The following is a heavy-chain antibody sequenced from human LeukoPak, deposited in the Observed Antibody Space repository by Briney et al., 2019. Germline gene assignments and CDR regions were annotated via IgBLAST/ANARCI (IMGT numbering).Heavy chain of an antibody. CDR2: ISGSGDST. CDR3: AKDRRDSGGWFRADDY. Sequence: GGSLRLSCAASGFTFSNYAMSWVRQAPGKGLEWVSTISGSGDSTYYADSVKGRFTISRDNSKNTLYLQMNSLTAEDTAVYYCAKDRRDSGGWFRADDYWGQGTLVTVSS. V-gene: IGHV3-23*01. J-gene: IGHJ4*02. CDR1: GFTFSNYA. D-gene: IGHD6-19*01.